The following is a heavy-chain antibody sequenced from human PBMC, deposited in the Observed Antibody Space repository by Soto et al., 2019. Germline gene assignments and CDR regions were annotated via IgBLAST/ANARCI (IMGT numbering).Heavy chain of an antibody. CDR1: GGSISGHY. D-gene: IGHD6-19*01. J-gene: IGHJ4*02. Sequence: ETLSLTCPVSGGSISGHYLIWIRQSPTKGLEWIGHIFYSGNTNYNPSLKSRVTLSADTSKNQFSLRLSSVTAADTAVYYCARVCSSGWSPDYWGQGILVTVYS. CDR2: IFYSGNT. V-gene: IGHV4-59*11. CDR3: ARVCSSGWSPDY.